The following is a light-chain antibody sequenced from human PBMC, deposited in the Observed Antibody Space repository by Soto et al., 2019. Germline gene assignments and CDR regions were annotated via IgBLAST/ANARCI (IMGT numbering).Light chain of an antibody. J-gene: IGLJ2*01. CDR3: GSYASSNTAL. CDR1: SSDIGGYNY. CDR2: DVT. V-gene: IGLV2-14*03. Sequence: QSALTQPASVSGSPGQSITISCIGTSSDIGGYNYVSWYQQHPGKAPKLMIYDVTDRPSGVSNRFSGSKSGNTASLTISGLQAEDEADYYCGSYASSNTALFGGGTQLTVL.